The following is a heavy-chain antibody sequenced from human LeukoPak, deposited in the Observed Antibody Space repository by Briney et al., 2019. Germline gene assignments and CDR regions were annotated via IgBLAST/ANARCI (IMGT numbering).Heavy chain of an antibody. D-gene: IGHD6-6*01. Sequence: GGSLRLSCAASGFTFSSYAMSWVRQAPGKGLEWVSAISGSGASTYYADSVKGRFTISRDNSKNTLYLQMNSLRAEDTAVYYCAKDLEYSSSSGPDHRGQGTLVTVSS. CDR1: GFTFSSYA. CDR2: ISGSGAST. V-gene: IGHV3-23*01. J-gene: IGHJ4*02. CDR3: AKDLEYSSSSGPDH.